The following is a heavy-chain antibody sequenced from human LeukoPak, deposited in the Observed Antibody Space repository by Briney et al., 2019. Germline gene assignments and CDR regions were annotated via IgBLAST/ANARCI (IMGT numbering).Heavy chain of an antibody. CDR1: GGSISSSSYY. J-gene: IGHJ3*02. V-gene: IGHV4-39*01. Sequence: SETLSLTCTVSGGSISSSSYYWGWIRQPPGKGLEWIGSIYYSGSTYYNPSLKSRVTISVDTPKNQFSLKLSSVTAADTAVYYCARTRLRYDFWSGYYPDAFDIWGQGTMVTVSS. CDR3: ARTRLRYDFWSGYYPDAFDI. D-gene: IGHD3-3*01. CDR2: IYYSGST.